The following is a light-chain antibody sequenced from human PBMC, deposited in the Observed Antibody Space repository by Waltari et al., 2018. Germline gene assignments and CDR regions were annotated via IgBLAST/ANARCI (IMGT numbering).Light chain of an antibody. CDR3: QEVLSQNLT. V-gene: IGKV1-39*01. CDR1: QSISSY. J-gene: IGKJ1*01. Sequence: DIQMTQSPSSLSASVGDTVTITCRASQSISSYLNWYQQKPGKAPKLLIYAASTLQSGVPSRFSAHGSGTEFTLTITSLQPEDFATYYCQEVLSQNLTFGHGTKVEI. CDR2: AAS.